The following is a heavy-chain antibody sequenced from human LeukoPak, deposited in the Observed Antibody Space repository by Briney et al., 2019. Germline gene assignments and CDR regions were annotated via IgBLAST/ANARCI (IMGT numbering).Heavy chain of an antibody. D-gene: IGHD3-22*01. CDR3: TRSAVVLPYYFDY. V-gene: IGHV1-24*01. CDR2: FDPENGET. J-gene: IGHJ4*02. Sequence: ASVKVSCKVSGYTLTELSMQWVRQAPGKGLEWMGSFDPENGETLYAQEFQGRVTLTEDTSADTAYMELISLRSEDTAVYYCTRSAVVLPYYFDYWGQGTLVTVSS. CDR1: GYTLTELS.